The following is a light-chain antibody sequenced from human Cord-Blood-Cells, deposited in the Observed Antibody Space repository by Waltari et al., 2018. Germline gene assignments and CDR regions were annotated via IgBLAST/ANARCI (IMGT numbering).Light chain of an antibody. CDR2: EVS. V-gene: IGLV2-14*01. CDR3: SSYTSSTLYV. Sequence: QSALTQPASVSGSPGQSITISCTGTSSDVGGYNYVSWYQQHPGKAPKLMIYEVSNRPSGVSNRVSGSKSGNTASLTISGLQAEYEADYYCSSYTSSTLYVFGTGTKVTVL. CDR1: SSDVGGYNY. J-gene: IGLJ1*01.